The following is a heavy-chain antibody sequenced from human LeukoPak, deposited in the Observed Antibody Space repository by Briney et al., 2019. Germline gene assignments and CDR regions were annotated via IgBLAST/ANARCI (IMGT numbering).Heavy chain of an antibody. CDR3: ARDLGSGSYWDDY. Sequence: ASVKVSCKASGGTFSSYAISWVRQAPGQGLEWMGRIIPILGIANYAQKFQGRVTMTRDTSTSTVYMELSSLRSEDTAVYYCARDLGSGSYWDDYWGQGTLVTVSS. CDR1: GGTFSSYA. V-gene: IGHV1-69*04. D-gene: IGHD1-26*01. J-gene: IGHJ4*02. CDR2: IIPILGIA.